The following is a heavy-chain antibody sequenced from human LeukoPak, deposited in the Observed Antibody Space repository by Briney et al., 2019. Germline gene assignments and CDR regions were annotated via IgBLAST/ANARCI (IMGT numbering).Heavy chain of an antibody. CDR3: AKDVTMIGVYYFDY. CDR1: GGTFSSYA. Sequence: SCKASGGTFSSYAMSWVRQAPGKGLEWVSAISGSGGSTYYADSVKGRFTISRDNSKNTLYLQMNSLRAEDTAVYYCAKDVTMIGVYYFDYWGQGTLVTVSS. V-gene: IGHV3-23*01. D-gene: IGHD3-22*01. J-gene: IGHJ4*02. CDR2: ISGSGGST.